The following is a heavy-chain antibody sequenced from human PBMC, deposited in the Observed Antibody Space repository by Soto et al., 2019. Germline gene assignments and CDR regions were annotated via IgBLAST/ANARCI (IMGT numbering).Heavy chain of an antibody. CDR3: AKEASVPSFGEFWFFDL. CDR1: GFTFPNYG. V-gene: IGHV3-23*01. J-gene: IGHJ2*01. D-gene: IGHD3-10*01. Sequence: EVQLLESGGGLVQPGRSLRLSCDGSGFTFPNYGMTWVRQAPGQGLEWVSSVSGDGFTAYYADSVKGRFTISRDNSKNTVYVQMNSLRAEDTAVYYCAKEASVPSFGEFWFFDLWGRGTPVTVSS. CDR2: VSGDGFTA.